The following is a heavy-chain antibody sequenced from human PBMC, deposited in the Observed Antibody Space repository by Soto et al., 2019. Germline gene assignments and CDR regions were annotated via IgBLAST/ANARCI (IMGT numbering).Heavy chain of an antibody. CDR3: ARDRGYRSFYYGMDV. D-gene: IGHD6-13*01. CDR2: INAFSDIT. V-gene: IGHV1-18*04. CDR1: GYTFTTYS. J-gene: IGHJ6*02. Sequence: QVQLVQSGAEVKKPGASVNVSCKASGYTFTTYSVTWMRQAPGQGLEWMGWINAFSDITKYAQNLQDRITMTSDTSTSTAYMELRSLRSEDTAIYYCARDRGYRSFYYGMDVWGQGTTVTVSS.